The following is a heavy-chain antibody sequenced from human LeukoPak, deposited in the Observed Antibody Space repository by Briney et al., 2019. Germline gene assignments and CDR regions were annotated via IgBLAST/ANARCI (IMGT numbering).Heavy chain of an antibody. CDR3: AKHSSGWPYFDY. Sequence: ETLSLTCTVSGGSISSYYWSWVRQAPGKGLEWVSVIYSGGSTYYADSVKGRFTISRDNSKNTLYLQMNSLRAEDTAVYYCAKHSSGWPYFDYWGQGTLVTVSS. CDR2: IYSGGST. D-gene: IGHD6-19*01. V-gene: IGHV3-53*01. J-gene: IGHJ4*02. CDR1: GGSISSYY.